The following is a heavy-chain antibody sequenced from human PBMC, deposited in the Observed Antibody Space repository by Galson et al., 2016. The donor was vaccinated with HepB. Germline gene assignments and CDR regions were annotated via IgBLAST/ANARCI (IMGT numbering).Heavy chain of an antibody. CDR2: IYHSGST. J-gene: IGHJ4*02. V-gene: IGHV4-34*01. CDR3: AGFDLGGCGTGICSQ. CDR1: GGSFSGYD. Sequence: SETLSLTCAVYGGSFSGYDWTLVRQPPGKGLEWIGEIYHSGSTNYNPSLKSRVNISVDKSKNQFSLKLSSVTAADTAVYYCAGFDLGGCGTGICSQWGQGTLVTVSA. D-gene: IGHD2-15*01.